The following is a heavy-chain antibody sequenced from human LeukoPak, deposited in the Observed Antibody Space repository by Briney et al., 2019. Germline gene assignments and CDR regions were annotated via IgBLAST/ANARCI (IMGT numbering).Heavy chain of an antibody. Sequence: SETLSLTCTVSGGSISSSSYYWGWIRQPPGKGLEWIGSIYYSGSTYYNPSLKSRVTISVDTSKNQFSLKLSSVTAADTAVYYCARGSSSGWYGGWFHPWGQGTLVTVSS. V-gene: IGHV4-39*01. CDR2: IYYSGST. CDR1: GGSISSSSYY. J-gene: IGHJ5*02. CDR3: ARGSSSGWYGGWFHP. D-gene: IGHD6-19*01.